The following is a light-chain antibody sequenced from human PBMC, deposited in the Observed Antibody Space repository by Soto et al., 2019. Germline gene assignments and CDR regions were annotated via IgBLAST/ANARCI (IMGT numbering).Light chain of an antibody. CDR1: QGISSY. CDR2: AAS. J-gene: IGKJ5*01. Sequence: DIQLTQSPSFLSASVGDRVTIACRASQGISSYLAWYQQKPGKAPKILIYAASTLQSGVPSRFSGSESGTEFTLTISSLQPEDFATYYCQQLNGYSAITFGQGTRLEIK. V-gene: IGKV1-9*01. CDR3: QQLNGYSAIT.